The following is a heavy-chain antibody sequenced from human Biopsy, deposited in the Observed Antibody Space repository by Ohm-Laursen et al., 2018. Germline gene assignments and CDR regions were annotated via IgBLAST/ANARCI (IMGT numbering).Heavy chain of an antibody. CDR3: ARGLSSGWYGYFDV. V-gene: IGHV3-33*04. CDR2: IWYDGTNE. Sequence: SLRLSCAASGFTFGHYAMHWVRQAPGTGLEWISLIWYDGTNEDYADSVKGRFTISRDNSKNTLYLQINTLTLEDTAFYYCARGLSSGWYGYFDVWGRGTPVTVSS. D-gene: IGHD6-19*01. CDR1: GFTFGHYA. J-gene: IGHJ2*01.